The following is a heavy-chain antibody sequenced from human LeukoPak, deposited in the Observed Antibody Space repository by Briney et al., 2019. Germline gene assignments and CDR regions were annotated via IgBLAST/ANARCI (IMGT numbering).Heavy chain of an antibody. CDR1: GVSISSSSYY. D-gene: IGHD6-13*01. CDR3: ARGGDPWRESSSWYGDAFDI. CDR2: IYHSGST. J-gene: IGHJ3*02. Sequence: SETLSLTCTVSGVSISSSSYYWGWIRQPPGKGLEGIVSIYHSGSTYYHPSLKSRFTISVDTSKRQFSLKLSSVTAADTAVYYCARGGDPWRESSSWYGDAFDIWGQGTMVTVSS. V-gene: IGHV4-39*07.